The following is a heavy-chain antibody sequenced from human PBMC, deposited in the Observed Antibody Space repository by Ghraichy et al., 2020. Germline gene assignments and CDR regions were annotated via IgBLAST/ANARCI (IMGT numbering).Heavy chain of an antibody. V-gene: IGHV3-7*03. CDR1: GFTFSNYW. J-gene: IGHJ4*02. CDR3: TRAVRQVDY. CDR2: MKQDGGET. Sequence: GSLRLSCAASGFTFSNYWMSWARQAPGKGLEWVACMKQDGGETYYVDSMKGRFTISRDNAKNSLFLQMDSLRADDTAVYYCTRAVRQVDYWGQGTLVTVSS.